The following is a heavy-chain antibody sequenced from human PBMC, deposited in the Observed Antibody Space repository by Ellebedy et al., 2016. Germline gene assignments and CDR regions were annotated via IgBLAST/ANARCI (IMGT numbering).Heavy chain of an antibody. CDR1: GFTFSDYY. CDR3: AKDAFGAGGFDY. Sequence: GGSLRLXXAASGFTFSDYYMSWIRQAPGKGLEWVSVIGGKGATYYPDSVKGRFTISRDNSKNTLYLQMNSLRAEDTAVYYCAKDAFGAGGFDYWGQGTLVTVSS. J-gene: IGHJ4*02. V-gene: IGHV3-23*01. D-gene: IGHD3-3*01. CDR2: IGGKGAT.